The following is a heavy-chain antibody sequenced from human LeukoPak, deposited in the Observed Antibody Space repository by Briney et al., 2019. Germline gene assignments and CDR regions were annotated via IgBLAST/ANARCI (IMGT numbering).Heavy chain of an antibody. D-gene: IGHD7-27*01. Sequence: PGRSLRLSCAASGFTFSSYGMHWVRQAPGKGLEWVAVIWYGGSNKYYADSVKGRFTISRDNPKNTLYLQMNSLRAEDTAVYYCASWAITEKNDYWGQGTLVTVSS. CDR2: IWYGGSNK. V-gene: IGHV3-33*08. CDR3: ASWAITEKNDY. CDR1: GFTFSSYG. J-gene: IGHJ4*02.